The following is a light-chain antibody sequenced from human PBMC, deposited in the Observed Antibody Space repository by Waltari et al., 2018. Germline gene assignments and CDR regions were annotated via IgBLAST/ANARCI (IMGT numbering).Light chain of an antibody. CDR2: EVS. J-gene: IGLJ1*01. Sequence: QSALTQTASVSGSPGQSITISCTGTSSDIGSFNLVSWYQQHPGKAPTLMIYEVSQRPSGLSNRFSGSKSATTSSLTISGLQAEDEADYYCCSYAGTIPFVFGTGTKVTVL. CDR3: CSYAGTIPFV. CDR1: SSDIGSFNL. V-gene: IGLV2-23*02.